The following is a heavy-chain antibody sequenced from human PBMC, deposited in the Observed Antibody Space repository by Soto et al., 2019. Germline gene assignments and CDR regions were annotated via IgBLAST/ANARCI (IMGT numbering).Heavy chain of an antibody. J-gene: IGHJ4*02. CDR3: AKETLSRMPLAGLFDY. CDR2: ISGSGGST. D-gene: IGHD6-19*01. CDR1: GFTFSSYA. V-gene: IGHV3-23*01. Sequence: EVQLLESGGGLVQPGGSLRLSCAASGFTFSSYAMSWVRQAPGKGLEWVSAISGSGGSTYYADSVKGRFTISRDNSKKTLYLQMNSLRAEDTAVYYCAKETLSRMPLAGLFDYWGQGTLVTVSS.